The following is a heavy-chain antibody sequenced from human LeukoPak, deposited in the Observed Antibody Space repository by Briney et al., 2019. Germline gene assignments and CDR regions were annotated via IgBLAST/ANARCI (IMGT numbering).Heavy chain of an antibody. J-gene: IGHJ4*02. D-gene: IGHD3-10*01. CDR2: IYTSGST. Sequence: SETLSLTCTVSGGSISSYYWSWIRQPAGRGLEWIGRIYTSGSTNYNPSLKSRVTISVDKSKNQFSLKLSSVTAADTAVYYCARALWFGTSYYFDYWGQGTLVTVSS. CDR1: GGSISSYY. CDR3: ARALWFGTSYYFDY. V-gene: IGHV4-4*07.